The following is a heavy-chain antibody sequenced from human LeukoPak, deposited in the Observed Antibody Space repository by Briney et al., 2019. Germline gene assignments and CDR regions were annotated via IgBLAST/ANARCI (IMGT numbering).Heavy chain of an antibody. CDR1: GFSFSSYA. Sequence: PGGSLRLSCAASGFSFSSYAMARVRQAPGKGLEWVSVIGRSGADIQYADSVKGRFTISRDNSENTLYLQMSSLRAEDTAVYYCAKYAPPTTVVTRYFDYWGQGTLVTVSS. CDR3: AKYAPPTTVVTRYFDY. J-gene: IGHJ4*02. CDR2: IGRSGADI. V-gene: IGHV3-23*01. D-gene: IGHD4-23*01.